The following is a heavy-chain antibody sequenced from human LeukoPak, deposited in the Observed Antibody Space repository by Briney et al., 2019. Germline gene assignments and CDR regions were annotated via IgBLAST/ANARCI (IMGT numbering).Heavy chain of an antibody. Sequence: TLSLTCTVSGGSISSGSYYWSWIRQPAGKGLEWIGRIYTSGSTNYNPSLKGRVTISVDTSKNQFSLKLSSVTAADTAVYYCARAPGSSYYDYVWGSYSFDYWGQGTLVTVSS. V-gene: IGHV4-61*02. CDR3: ARAPGSSYYDYVWGSYSFDY. J-gene: IGHJ4*02. CDR1: GGSISSGSYY. CDR2: IYTSGST. D-gene: IGHD3-16*01.